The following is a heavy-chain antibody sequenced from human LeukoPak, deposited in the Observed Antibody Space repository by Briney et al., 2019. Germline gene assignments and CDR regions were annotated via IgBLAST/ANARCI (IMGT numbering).Heavy chain of an antibody. CDR2: INQDGSEK. V-gene: IGHV3-7*01. CDR3: ARDHYYDILTGPLNY. D-gene: IGHD3-9*01. CDR1: GFTFTSYW. Sequence: PGGSLRLSCAASGFTFTSYWMSWVRQAPGKGLEWVANINQDGSEKYYVDSVKGRFTISRDNAKNSVYLQMNSLRAEDTAVYYCARDHYYDILTGPLNYWGQGTLVTVSS. J-gene: IGHJ4*02.